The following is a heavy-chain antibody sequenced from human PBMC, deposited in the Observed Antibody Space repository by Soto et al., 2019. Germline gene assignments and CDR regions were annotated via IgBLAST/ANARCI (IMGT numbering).Heavy chain of an antibody. Sequence: QVQLLQSGAEVKKPGSSVKVSCKASGGTFSSYAISWVRQSPGQGLEWMGGLIPIFGTANYAQKFQGRVTITADKSTSTAYVELSSLRSEDMAVYYCSCRAGNYDIWGQETMVTVSS. D-gene: IGHD2-15*01. J-gene: IGHJ3*02. V-gene: IGHV1-69*06. CDR3: SCRAGNYDI. CDR2: LIPIFGTA. CDR1: GGTFSSYA.